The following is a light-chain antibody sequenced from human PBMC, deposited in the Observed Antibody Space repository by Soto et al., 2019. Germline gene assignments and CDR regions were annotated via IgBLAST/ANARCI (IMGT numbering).Light chain of an antibody. J-gene: IGKJ1*01. Sequence: DIQMTQSPSSVSGSVGDRVTITCRAGQAIDSWLAWYQQQPGEAPKLLIFTGSLLHSAVPPRFSGSGSGTDFTLNISSLQPEDFATYYCQQTISFPPTFGQGTKVDIK. CDR3: QQTISFPPT. V-gene: IGKV1-12*01. CDR2: TGS. CDR1: QAIDSW.